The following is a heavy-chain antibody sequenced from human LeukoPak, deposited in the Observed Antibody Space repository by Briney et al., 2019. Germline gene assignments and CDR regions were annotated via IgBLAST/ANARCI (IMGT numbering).Heavy chain of an antibody. D-gene: IGHD1-26*01. CDR1: GYTFTDYY. CDR3: ERDMDSGPDFFDY. CDR2: INPHSGGT. J-gene: IGHJ4*02. V-gene: IGHV1-2*02. Sequence: ASVKVSCKASGYTFTDYYMHWVRQAPGQGLEWMGWINPHSGGTDHAQKFQGRVTMTRDTSISTAYVELSRLRSDDTAVYYCERDMDSGPDFFDYWGLGTLVTVSS.